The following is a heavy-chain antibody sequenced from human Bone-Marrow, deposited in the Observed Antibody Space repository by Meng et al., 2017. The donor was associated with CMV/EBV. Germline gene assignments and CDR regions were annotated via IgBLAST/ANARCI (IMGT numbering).Heavy chain of an antibody. Sequence: SETLSLTCSVSGGSVSTGSYYWGWIRQSPGKGPEWIGSLHYGGSTFYNPSLKGRVTISVGTSNRHLSLMLNSVTAADTAMYYCARHLKVGYQYFYYYGMDVWGQGTTVTVS. D-gene: IGHD1-26*01. CDR2: LHYGGST. CDR3: ARHLKVGYQYFYYYGMDV. J-gene: IGHJ6*02. V-gene: IGHV4-39*01. CDR1: GGSVSTGSYY.